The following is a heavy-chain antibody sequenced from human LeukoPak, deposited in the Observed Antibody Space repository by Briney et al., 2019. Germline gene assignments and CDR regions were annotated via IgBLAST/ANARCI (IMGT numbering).Heavy chain of an antibody. V-gene: IGHV3-53*01. CDR3: VRDLMGGHCGGGSCSWSFDS. D-gene: IGHD2-15*01. J-gene: IGHJ4*02. CDR2: IYISGST. Sequence: GSLRLSCVASGFNVNTNYMSWVRQAPGKGLEWVSIIYISGSTFYADSVKGRFTVSRDNSKNTVYLQMNSLRVEDTAVYYCVRDLMGGHCGGGSCSWSFDSWGQGTLVTVAS. CDR1: GFNVNTNY.